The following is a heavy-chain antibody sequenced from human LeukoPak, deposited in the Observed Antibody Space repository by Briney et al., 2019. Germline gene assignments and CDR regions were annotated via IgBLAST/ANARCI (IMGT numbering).Heavy chain of an antibody. CDR2: ISRSGTTI. CDR3: ARQWLING. Sequence: GGSLRLSCTASGFTFSSYEMNWVRQAPGKGLEWVSDISRSGTTIYYAESVKGRFTISRDNAKNSLYLQMNSLRAEDTAVYYCARQWLINGWGQGILVTVSS. V-gene: IGHV3-48*03. J-gene: IGHJ4*02. D-gene: IGHD6-19*01. CDR1: GFTFSSYE.